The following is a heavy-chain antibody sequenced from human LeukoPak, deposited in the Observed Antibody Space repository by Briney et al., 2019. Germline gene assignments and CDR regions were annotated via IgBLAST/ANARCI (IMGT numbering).Heavy chain of an antibody. V-gene: IGHV3-30*18. J-gene: IGHJ4*02. CDR3: AKDEESSPGE. CDR1: GFTFSSYG. Sequence: GRSLRLSCAASGFTFSSYGMHWVRQAPGKGLEWVAVISYDGSNKYYADSVKGRFTISRDNSKNTLYLQMNSLRAEDTAVYYWAKDEESSPGEWGQGTLVTVSS. D-gene: IGHD7-27*01. CDR2: ISYDGSNK.